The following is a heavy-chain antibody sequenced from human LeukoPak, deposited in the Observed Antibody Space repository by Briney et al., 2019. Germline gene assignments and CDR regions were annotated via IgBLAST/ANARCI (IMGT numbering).Heavy chain of an antibody. CDR2: INPNSGGT. D-gene: IGHD3-9*01. CDR3: ARDIVEYFNWLSWFDA. CDR1: GYTFTGYY. V-gene: IGHV1-2*02. Sequence: GASLKVSCKASGYTFTGYYMHWVRQAPGQGLEWMGWINPNSGGTNYAQKFQGRVLMTRDTSISTVYMELRILTSDDTAVYYCARDIVEYFNWLSWFDAWGEGTLVTVSS. J-gene: IGHJ5*02.